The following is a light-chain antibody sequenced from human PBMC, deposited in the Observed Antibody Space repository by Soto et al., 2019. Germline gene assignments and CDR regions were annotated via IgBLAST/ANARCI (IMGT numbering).Light chain of an antibody. CDR3: ATWDDSLNGFYV. Sequence: QSLLTQPPSASGTPGQGVTISCSGSTSNIGRNHGYWYQQLPGTAPKLLIYRNNQRPSGVPDRFSGSKSGTSASLAISGLRSDDEADYFCATWDDSLNGFYVFGTGTKVTVL. J-gene: IGLJ1*01. V-gene: IGLV1-47*01. CDR1: TSNIGRNH. CDR2: RNN.